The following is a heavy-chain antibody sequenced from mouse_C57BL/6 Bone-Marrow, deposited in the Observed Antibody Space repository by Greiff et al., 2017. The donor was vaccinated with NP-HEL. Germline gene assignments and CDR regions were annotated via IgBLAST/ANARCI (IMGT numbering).Heavy chain of an antibody. D-gene: IGHD1-1*01. J-gene: IGHJ4*01. Sequence: EVQLVESGGGLVQSGRSLRLSCATSGFTFSDFYMEWVRQAPGKGLEWIAASRNKANDYTTEYSASVKGRFIVSRDTSQSILYLQMNALRAEDTAIYYCARDLYGAMDYWGQGTSVTVSS. CDR2: SRNKANDYTT. CDR1: GFTFSDFY. V-gene: IGHV7-1*01. CDR3: ARDLYGAMDY.